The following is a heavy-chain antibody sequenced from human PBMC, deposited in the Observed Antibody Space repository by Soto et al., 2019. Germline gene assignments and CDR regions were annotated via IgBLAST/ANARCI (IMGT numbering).Heavy chain of an antibody. CDR1: GFTFSNYW. V-gene: IGHV3-7*01. CDR2: IKQDGTEK. D-gene: IGHD3-10*01. Sequence: EAQVVESGGGLVQPGASLRLSCEASGFTFSNYWMSWVRQAPGKGLEWVANIKQDGTEKYYVDAVKGRFTISRDNAKNSLYLQMNSLRAEDTAVYYCARGGRSGDYWGQGTLVTVSS. J-gene: IGHJ4*02. CDR3: ARGGRSGDY.